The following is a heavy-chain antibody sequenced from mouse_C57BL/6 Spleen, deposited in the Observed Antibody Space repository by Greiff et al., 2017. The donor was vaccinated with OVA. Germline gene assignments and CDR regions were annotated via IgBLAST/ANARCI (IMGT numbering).Heavy chain of an antibody. J-gene: IGHJ4*01. D-gene: IGHD1-1*01. CDR1: GFSLSTSGMG. CDR3: ARRAGDYYGRLYAMDY. CDR2: IYWDDDK. Sequence: QVQLKESGPGILQSSQTLSLNCSFSGFSLSTSGMGVSWIRQPSGKGLEWLAHIYWDDDKRYNPSLKSRLTISKDTSRNQVFLKITSVDTADTATYYCARRAGDYYGRLYAMDYWGQGTSVTVSS. V-gene: IGHV8-12*01.